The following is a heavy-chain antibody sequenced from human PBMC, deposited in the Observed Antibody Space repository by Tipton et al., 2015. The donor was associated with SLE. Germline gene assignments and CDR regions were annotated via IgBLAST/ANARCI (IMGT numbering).Heavy chain of an antibody. Sequence: TLSLTCTVSGGPISSGGYYWSWIRQHPGKGLEWIGYIYYSGSTNYNPSLKSRVTISVDTSKNQFSLKLSSVTAADTAVYYCARVGWLVHVDYWGQGTLVTVSS. J-gene: IGHJ4*02. CDR3: ARVGWLVHVDY. CDR2: IYYSGST. CDR1: GGPISSGGYY. V-gene: IGHV4-61*08. D-gene: IGHD6-19*01.